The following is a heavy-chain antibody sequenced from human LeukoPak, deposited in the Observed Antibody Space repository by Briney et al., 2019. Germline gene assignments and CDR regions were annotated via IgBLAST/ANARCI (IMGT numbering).Heavy chain of an antibody. CDR2: IYYSGST. CDR3: ARFATYYYDSSGYQYYFDY. Sequence: SETLSLTCTVSGGSISSGGYYWSWIRQHPGKGLEWIGYIYYSGSTYYNPSLKSRVTISVDTSKNQFSLKLSSVTAADTAVYYCARFATYYYDSSGYQYYFDYWGQGTLVTVSS. CDR1: GGSISSGGYY. J-gene: IGHJ4*02. V-gene: IGHV4-31*03. D-gene: IGHD3-22*01.